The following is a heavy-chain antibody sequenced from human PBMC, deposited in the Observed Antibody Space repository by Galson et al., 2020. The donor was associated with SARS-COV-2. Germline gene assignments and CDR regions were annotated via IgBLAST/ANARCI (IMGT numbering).Heavy chain of an antibody. J-gene: IGHJ6*02. Sequence: ASETLSLTCAVSGGSISSGGYSWSWIRQPPGRGLEWIGYVYQSGRTYYNPSLKSRLSISVDRSKNQFSLKLSSVTAADTAVYYCARDNHESYHYYGMAVWGQGTTVTVSS. CDR1: GGSISSGGYS. CDR2: VYQSGRT. V-gene: IGHV4-30-2*01. CDR3: ARDNHESYHYYGMAV.